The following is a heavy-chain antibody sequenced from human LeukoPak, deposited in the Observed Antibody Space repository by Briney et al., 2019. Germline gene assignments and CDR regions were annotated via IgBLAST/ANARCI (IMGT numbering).Heavy chain of an antibody. CDR2: IYYSGSP. D-gene: IGHD3-10*01. Sequence: PSETLSLTCTVSGGSISSYYWSWIRQPPGKGLEWIGYIYYSGSPNYNPSLKSRVTISVDTSKNQFSLKLSSVTAADTAVYYCAITKGDSGAFDYWGQGTLVTVSS. CDR3: AITKGDSGAFDY. CDR1: GGSISSYY. J-gene: IGHJ4*02. V-gene: IGHV4-59*01.